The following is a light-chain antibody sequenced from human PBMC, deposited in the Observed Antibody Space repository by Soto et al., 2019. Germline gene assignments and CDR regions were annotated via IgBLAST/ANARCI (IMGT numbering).Light chain of an antibody. CDR2: AAS. CDR1: QGISSW. Sequence: DIQMTQSPSSVSASVGDRVTITCRASQGISSWLARYQQKPGKAPKLLIYAASSLQSGVPSRFSGIGSGTDFTLTINSLQPEDFATYYCQQADSFPLTFGGGTKVEIK. J-gene: IGKJ4*01. CDR3: QQADSFPLT. V-gene: IGKV1-12*01.